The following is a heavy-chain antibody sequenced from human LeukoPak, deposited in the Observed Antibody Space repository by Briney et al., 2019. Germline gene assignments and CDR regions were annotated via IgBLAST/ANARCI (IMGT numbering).Heavy chain of an antibody. V-gene: IGHV3-23*01. CDR1: GFTFSSYA. CDR2: ISGSGGST. D-gene: IGHD6-19*01. J-gene: IGHJ4*02. CDR3: AKDVSSGWIGFDY. Sequence: GGSLRLPCAASGFTFSSYAMSWVRQAPGKGLEWVSAISGSGGSTYYADSVKGRFTISRDNSRNTLYLQMNSLRAEDTAVYYCAKDVSSGWIGFDYWGQGTLVTVSS.